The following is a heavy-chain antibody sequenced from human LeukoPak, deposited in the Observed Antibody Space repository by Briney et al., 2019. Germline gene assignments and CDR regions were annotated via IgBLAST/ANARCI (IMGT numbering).Heavy chain of an antibody. V-gene: IGHV3-23*01. CDR2: ISGSGGST. CDR1: GFTFSSYA. CDR3: AKGDYYGSGSQYYFDY. J-gene: IGHJ4*02. D-gene: IGHD3-10*01. Sequence: GGSLRLSCAASGFTFSSYAMSWVRQAPGKGLEWVSAISGSGGSTYYADSVKGRFTISRDNSKNTLYLQMNSLRAEDTAVYYCAKGDYYGSGSQYYFDYWGQGTLVTVTS.